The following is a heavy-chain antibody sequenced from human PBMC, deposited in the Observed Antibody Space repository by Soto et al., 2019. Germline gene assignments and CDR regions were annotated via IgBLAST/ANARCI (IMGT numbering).Heavy chain of an antibody. CDR2: IYYSGST. V-gene: IGHV4-31*03. CDR1: GGSISSGGYY. CDR3: AAYSSSWYDAWAFDI. J-gene: IGHJ3*02. Sequence: LSLTCTVSGGSISSGGYYWSWIRQHPGKGLEWIGYIYYSGSTYYNPSLKSRVTISVDTSKNQFSLKLSSVTAADTAVYYCAAYSSSWYDAWAFDIWGQGTMVTVSS. D-gene: IGHD6-13*01.